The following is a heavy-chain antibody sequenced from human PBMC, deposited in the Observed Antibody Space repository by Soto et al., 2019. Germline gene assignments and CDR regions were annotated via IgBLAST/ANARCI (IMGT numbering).Heavy chain of an antibody. CDR2: IKSKTDGGTT. CDR3: TTDPMTTVTTYLKNFDY. D-gene: IGHD4-17*01. CDR1: GFTFSNAW. J-gene: IGHJ4*02. Sequence: RGSLRLSCAASGFTFSNAWMSWVRQAPGKGLEWVGRIKSKTDGGTTDYAAPVKGRFTISRDDSKNTLYLQMNSLKTEDTAVYYCTTDPMTTVTTYLKNFDYWGQGTLVTVSS. V-gene: IGHV3-15*01.